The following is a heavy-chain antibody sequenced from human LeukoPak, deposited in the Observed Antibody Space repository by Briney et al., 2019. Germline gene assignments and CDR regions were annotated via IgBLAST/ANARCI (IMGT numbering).Heavy chain of an antibody. J-gene: IGHJ4*02. CDR3: ARDKHNGYCSGGRCYPFYFDS. V-gene: IGHV4-59*02. CDR2: DSYSVTT. Sequence: PSETLSLTCTVSGGSVSTSYWSWIRQPPGKGPECIGYDSYSVTTNYNPSLKSRVTISLDTSKNQFSLNLTSVTAADTAMYYCARDKHNGYCSGGRCYPFYFDSWGQGILVTVSS. CDR1: GGSVSTSY. D-gene: IGHD2-15*01.